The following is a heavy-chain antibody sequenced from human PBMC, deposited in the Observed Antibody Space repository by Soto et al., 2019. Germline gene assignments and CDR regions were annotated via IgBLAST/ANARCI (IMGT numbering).Heavy chain of an antibody. V-gene: IGHV3-21*01. D-gene: IGHD3-16*01. CDR2: ISSSSSYI. CDR1: GFTFSSYS. J-gene: IGHJ3*02. Sequence: GGSLRLSCAASGFTFSSYSMNWVRQAPGKGLEWVSSISSSSSYIYYADSVKGRFTISRDNAKNSLYLQMNSLRAEDTAVYYCARDRFDLGGELKGAFDIWGQGTMVTVSS. CDR3: ARDRFDLGGELKGAFDI.